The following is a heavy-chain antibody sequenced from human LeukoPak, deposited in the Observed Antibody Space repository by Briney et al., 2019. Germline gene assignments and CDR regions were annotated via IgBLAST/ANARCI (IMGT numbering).Heavy chain of an antibody. Sequence: GGSLRLSCAASGFTFSSYAMSWVRQAPGKGLEWVSAISGSGGSTYSADSVKGRFTISRDNSKNTLYLQMNSLRAEDTAVYYCAKTPPYVWGSYRYGYFDYWGQGTLVTVSS. CDR1: GFTFSSYA. V-gene: IGHV3-23*01. D-gene: IGHD3-16*02. CDR2: ISGSGGST. J-gene: IGHJ4*02. CDR3: AKTPPYVWGSYRYGYFDY.